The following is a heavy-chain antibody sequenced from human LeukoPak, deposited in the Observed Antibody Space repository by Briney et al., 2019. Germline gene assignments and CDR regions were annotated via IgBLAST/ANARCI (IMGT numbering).Heavy chain of an antibody. Sequence: SETLSLTCTVSGGSISSSSYYWGWIRQPPGKGLEWIGSIYYSGSTYYNPSLKSRVTISVDTSKNQFSLKLSSVTAADTAVYYCARQNPYDILTGYYLYYYYYMDVWGKGTTVTISS. CDR3: ARQNPYDILTGYYLYYYYYMDV. CDR1: GGSISSSSYY. V-gene: IGHV4-39*01. D-gene: IGHD3-9*01. CDR2: IYYSGST. J-gene: IGHJ6*03.